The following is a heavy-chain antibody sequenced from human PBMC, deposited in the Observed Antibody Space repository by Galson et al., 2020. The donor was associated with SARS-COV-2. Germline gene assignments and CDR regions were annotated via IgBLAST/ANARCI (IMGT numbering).Heavy chain of an antibody. CDR2: IDYSGST. D-gene: IGHD4-17*01. CDR1: GGSISSYY. J-gene: IGHJ4*02. CDR3: TRESYGGKEGVFDY. V-gene: IGHV4-59*01. Sequence: ETLSLTCIVSGGSISSYYWSWIRQPPGKGLEWIGYIDYSGSTNYNPSLKSRVTISVDTSKHQFSLKLSSVTAADTAVYYCTRESYGGKEGVFDYWGQGILVTVSS.